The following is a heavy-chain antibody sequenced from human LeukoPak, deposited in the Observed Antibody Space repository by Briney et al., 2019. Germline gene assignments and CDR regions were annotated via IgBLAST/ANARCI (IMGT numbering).Heavy chain of an antibody. J-gene: IGHJ6*02. D-gene: IGHD6-6*01. CDR1: GYTFTSYY. V-gene: IGHV1-46*01. CDR2: INPSGGST. CDR3: ARGGNDIAARYYYYGMDV. Sequence: ASVKVSCKASGYTFTSYYMHWVRQAPGQGLEWMGIINPSGGSTGYAQKFQGRVTMTRDTSTSTVYMELSSLRSEDTAVYYCARGGNDIAARYYYYGMDVWGQGTTVTVSS.